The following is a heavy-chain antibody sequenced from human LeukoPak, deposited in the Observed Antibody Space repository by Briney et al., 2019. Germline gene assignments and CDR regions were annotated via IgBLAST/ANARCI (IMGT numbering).Heavy chain of an antibody. V-gene: IGHV1-2*02. J-gene: IGHJ4*02. CDR3: ARDRTKYCRSTSCPLDY. CDR1: GYTFTGYY. D-gene: IGHD2-2*01. Sequence: ASVKVSCKTSGYTFTGYYMHWVRQAPGQGLEWMGWINPNSGGTNYAQKFQGRVTMTRDTSISTAYMELSRLRSDDTAVYYCARDRTKYCRSTSCPLDYWGQGTLVTVSS. CDR2: INPNSGGT.